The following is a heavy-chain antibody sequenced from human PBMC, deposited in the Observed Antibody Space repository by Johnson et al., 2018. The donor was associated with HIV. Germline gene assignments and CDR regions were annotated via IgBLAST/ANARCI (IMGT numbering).Heavy chain of an antibody. V-gene: IGHV3-20*04. CDR1: GFTFDYYG. CDR2: INWNGGCT. Sequence: VQLVESGGGVVRPGGSLRLSCAASGFTFDYYGMSWVRQAPGKGLEWVSGINWNGGCTGYADSVKGRFTISRDNAKKSLYLQMNSLGVEDTALYYCARTKGAYDAFDIWGQGTMVTVSS. CDR3: ARTKGAYDAFDI. J-gene: IGHJ3*02. D-gene: IGHD2-8*01.